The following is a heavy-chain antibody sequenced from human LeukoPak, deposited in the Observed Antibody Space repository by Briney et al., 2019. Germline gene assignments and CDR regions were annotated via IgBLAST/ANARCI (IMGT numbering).Heavy chain of an antibody. D-gene: IGHD3-10*01. CDR2: ISYDGSNK. V-gene: IGHV3-30*18. CDR1: GFTFSSYG. Sequence: GGSLRPSCAASGFTFSSYGMHWVRQAPGKGLEWVAVISYDGSNKYYADSVKGRFTISRDNSKNTLYLQMNSLRAEDTAVYYCAKDGGSGLSPYYFDYWGQGTLVTVSS. CDR3: AKDGGSGLSPYYFDY. J-gene: IGHJ4*02.